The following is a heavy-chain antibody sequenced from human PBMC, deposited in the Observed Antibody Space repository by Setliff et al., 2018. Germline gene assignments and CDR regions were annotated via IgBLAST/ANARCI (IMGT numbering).Heavy chain of an antibody. CDR3: ARDRDSSGYPYYFDY. Sequence: KASGYTFTGYYMHWVRQAPGQGLEWMGWINPNSGGTNYAQKFQGWVTMTRDTSISTAYMELSRLRSDDTAVYYCARDRDSSGYPYYFDYWGQGTLVTVSS. CDR1: GYTFTGYY. CDR2: INPNSGGT. J-gene: IGHJ4*02. D-gene: IGHD3-22*01. V-gene: IGHV1-2*04.